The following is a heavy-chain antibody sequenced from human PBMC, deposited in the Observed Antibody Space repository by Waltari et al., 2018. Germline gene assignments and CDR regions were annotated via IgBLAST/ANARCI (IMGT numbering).Heavy chain of an antibody. CDR3: ARYEGRILGTTPRFGP. Sequence: QLHLQESGPGRVKPSETLSLTCTVSGGSVSSYYWSWFRQPPGSGLEWIGYISYSGRTNSHASLESRVTISVDTSKTHVSLELSSGTAADTAMYYCARYEGRILGTTPRFGPWGQGTLVIVSS. D-gene: IGHD1-26*01. V-gene: IGHV4-59*02. CDR2: ISYSGRT. J-gene: IGHJ5*01. CDR1: GGSVSSYY.